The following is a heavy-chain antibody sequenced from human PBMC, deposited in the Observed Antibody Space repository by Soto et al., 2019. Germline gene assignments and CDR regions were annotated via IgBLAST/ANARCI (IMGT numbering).Heavy chain of an antibody. CDR2: ISYSTTYI. CDR1: GFTFSSYN. D-gene: IGHD1-26*01. CDR3: ARAVLPSVVGAVDY. Sequence: EVHLVESGGGLVKPGGSLRLSCAASGFTFSSYNMNWVRQAPGKGLEWVSSISYSTTYIYYADSVQGRFTISRDNAKNSLYRQMNSLRADDTAVYYCARAVLPSVVGAVDYWGQGTLVTVSS. J-gene: IGHJ4*02. V-gene: IGHV3-21*01.